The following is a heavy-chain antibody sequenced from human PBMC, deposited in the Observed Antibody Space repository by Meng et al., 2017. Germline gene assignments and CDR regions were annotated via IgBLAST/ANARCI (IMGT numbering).Heavy chain of an antibody. V-gene: IGHV3-23*01. J-gene: IGHJ4*02. Sequence: GGSLRLSCAASGFTFSGHAMTWVRQAPGKGLEWVSSISGSADSIYYADSVKGRFTISRDNSQNTLFLHMNSLRTGDTAVYYCARGLRIGPDYWGQGTLVTVSS. D-gene: IGHD3/OR15-3a*01. CDR2: ISGSADSI. CDR1: GFTFSGHA. CDR3: ARGLRIGPDY.